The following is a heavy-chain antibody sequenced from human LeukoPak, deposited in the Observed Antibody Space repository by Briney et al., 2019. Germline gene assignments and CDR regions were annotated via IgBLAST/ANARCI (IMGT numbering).Heavy chain of an antibody. J-gene: IGHJ6*03. V-gene: IGHV4-59*08. CDR1: GGSISSYY. CDR2: IYYSGST. CDR3: ARHRYYYRSGSYYGAPYYMDV. Sequence: SETLSLTCTVSGGSISSYYWSWIRQPPGKGLEWIGYIYYSGSTNYNPSLKSRVTISVDTSKNQFSLKRSSVTAADRAVYYCARHRYYYRSGSYYGAPYYMDVWGKGTTVTISS. D-gene: IGHD3-10*01.